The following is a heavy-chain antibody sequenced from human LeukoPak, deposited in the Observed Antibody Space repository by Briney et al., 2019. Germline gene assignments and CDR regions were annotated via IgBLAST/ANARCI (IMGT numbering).Heavy chain of an antibody. Sequence: GGSLRLSCAASGFTFSSYAMSWVRQAPGKGLEWVSGVSGSGGRTYYADSVMGRFTISRDNSKNTLYLQMNSLRAEDTAVYYCAKDSDQELGSVDYWGQGTLVTVSS. CDR1: GFTFSSYA. J-gene: IGHJ4*02. V-gene: IGHV3-23*01. CDR3: AKDSDQELGSVDY. D-gene: IGHD6-13*01. CDR2: VSGSGGRT.